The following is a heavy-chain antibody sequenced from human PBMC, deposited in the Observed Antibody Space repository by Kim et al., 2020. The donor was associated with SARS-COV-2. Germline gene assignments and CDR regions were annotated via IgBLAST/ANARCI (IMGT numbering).Heavy chain of an antibody. CDR1: GGTFSSYA. CDR3: ASLGITGTTVDY. V-gene: IGHV1-69*04. J-gene: IGHJ4*02. D-gene: IGHD1-7*01. Sequence: SVKVSCKASGGTFSSYAISWVRQAPGQGLEWMGRIIPILGIANYAQKFQGRVTITADKSTSTAYMELSSLRSADTAVYYCASLGITGTTVDYRGQGTLVTVSS. CDR2: IIPILGIA.